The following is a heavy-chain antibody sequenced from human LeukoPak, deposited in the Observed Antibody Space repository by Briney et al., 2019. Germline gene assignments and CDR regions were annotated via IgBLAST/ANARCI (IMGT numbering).Heavy chain of an antibody. D-gene: IGHD5-24*01. J-gene: IGHJ4*02. CDR2: IYNSGST. Sequence: SETLSLTCSVSGGSISNYYWSWIRQPPGKGLEWIGYIYNSGSTNYNPFLKSRVTISVDTSKNQFSLKVSSVTAADTAVYYCARHGGGYSFDYWGQGTLVTVSS. V-gene: IGHV4-59*08. CDR3: ARHGGGYSFDY. CDR1: GGSISNYY.